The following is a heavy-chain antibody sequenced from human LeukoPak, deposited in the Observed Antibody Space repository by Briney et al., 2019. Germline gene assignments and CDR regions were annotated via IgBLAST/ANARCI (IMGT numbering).Heavy chain of an antibody. Sequence: ASVKVSCKASGYTFSGYYIHWVRQAPGQGLEWMGWTNPNSGATNYAQKFQGRVTMTRDTSITTAYMELSRLTSDDTAVYYCARVGLYGSGSYLVYWGQETLVTVSS. V-gene: IGHV1-2*02. CDR1: GYTFSGYY. J-gene: IGHJ4*02. D-gene: IGHD3-10*01. CDR3: ARVGLYGSGSYLVY. CDR2: TNPNSGAT.